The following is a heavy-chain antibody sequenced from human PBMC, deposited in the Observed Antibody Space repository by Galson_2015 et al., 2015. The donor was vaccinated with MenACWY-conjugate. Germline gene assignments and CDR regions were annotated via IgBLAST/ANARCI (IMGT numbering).Heavy chain of an antibody. V-gene: IGHV3-48*02. Sequence: SLRLSCEASGFTFSEFAITWVRQAPGQGLEWVSHIISRFGNLLYADSFQGRFTISRDNAKSSVYLQMNNLRDEDTAVYFCTRDPEGDLDLDYWGQGTLVTVSS. CDR1: GFTFSEFA. J-gene: IGHJ4*02. CDR3: TRDPEGDLDLDY. CDR2: IISRFGNL. D-gene: IGHD2-21*02.